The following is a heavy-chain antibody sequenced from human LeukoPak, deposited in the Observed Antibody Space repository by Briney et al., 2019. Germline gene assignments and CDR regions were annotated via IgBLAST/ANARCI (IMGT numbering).Heavy chain of an antibody. CDR3: AALLGDGSIDY. D-gene: IGHD2-21*02. Sequence: SETLSLTCTVSGGSISSGGYYWSWIRQHPGKGLEWIGCIYYSGSTCYNSSLKSRVTISEDTSKNQFSLRLSSMTAADTAVYYCAALLGDGSIDYWGQGTLVTVSS. J-gene: IGHJ4*02. V-gene: IGHV4-31*03. CDR1: GGSISSGGYY. CDR2: IYYSGST.